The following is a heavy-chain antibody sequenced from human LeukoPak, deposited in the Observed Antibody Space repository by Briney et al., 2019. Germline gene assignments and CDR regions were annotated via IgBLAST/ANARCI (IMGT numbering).Heavy chain of an antibody. CDR3: ARGYWYFDL. V-gene: IGHV4-34*01. Sequence: SETLSLTCAVYGGCFSGYYWSWIRQPPGKGLEWIGEINHSGSTNYNPSLKSRVTISVDTSKNQFSLKLSSVTAADTAVYYCARGYWYFDLWGRGTLVTVSS. CDR2: INHSGST. J-gene: IGHJ2*01. CDR1: GGCFSGYY.